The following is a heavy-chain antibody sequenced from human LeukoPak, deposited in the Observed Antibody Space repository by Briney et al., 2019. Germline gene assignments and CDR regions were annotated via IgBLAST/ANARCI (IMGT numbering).Heavy chain of an antibody. CDR1: GYTFTSYD. D-gene: IGHD6-19*01. V-gene: IGHV1-8*01. Sequence: GASVKVSCKASGYTFTSYDINWVRQATGQGLEWMGWMNPNSGNTGYAQKFQGRVTMTRNTSISTAYMELSSLRSEDTAVDYCARSLPTIAVAGRGNDYWGQGTLVTVSS. CDR2: MNPNSGNT. CDR3: ARSLPTIAVAGRGNDY. J-gene: IGHJ4*02.